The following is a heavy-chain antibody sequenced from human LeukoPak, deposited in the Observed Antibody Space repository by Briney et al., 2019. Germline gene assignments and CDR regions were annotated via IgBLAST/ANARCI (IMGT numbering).Heavy chain of an antibody. V-gene: IGHV1-46*01. CDR3: ARDPVGKTDYYDSGLLDY. D-gene: IGHD3-22*01. J-gene: IGHJ4*02. CDR2: INPSGGST. CDR1: GYTFTSYY. Sequence: ASVKVSCKASGYTFTSYYMHWVRQAPGQGLEWMGIINPSGGSTSYAQKFQGRVIMTRDTSTSTVYMELSSLRSEDTAVYYCARDPVGKTDYYDSGLLDYWGQGTLVTASS.